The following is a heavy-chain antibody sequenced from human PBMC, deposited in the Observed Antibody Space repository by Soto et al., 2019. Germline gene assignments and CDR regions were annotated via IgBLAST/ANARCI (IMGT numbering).Heavy chain of an antibody. J-gene: IGHJ4*02. CDR1: GGSISSSSYY. CDR2: IFYTGST. D-gene: IGHD3-22*01. V-gene: IGHV4-39*01. CDR3: ARQGRYYNDSSGYYVDY. Sequence: QLQLQESGPGLVKPSETLSLTCTVSGGSISSSSYYWGWIRQPPGKVLEWIGSIFYTGSTYHNPSLKSRVTISVDTSQNQFSLKLSSVTAADTAVYYCARQGRYYNDSSGYYVDYWGQGTLVTVSS.